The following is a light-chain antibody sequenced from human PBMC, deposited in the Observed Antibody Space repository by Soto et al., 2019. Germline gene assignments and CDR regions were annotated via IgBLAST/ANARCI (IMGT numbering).Light chain of an antibody. Sequence: DIQMTQSPSSLSAYVGDRVTITCRASRSISTYLNWFQQKPGKAPEVLIYATYSLQSGVPSRFSGSGSGTEFTRTIRSLQPEDVATYYCQQTYSRLLSFGEGTKGE. CDR3: QQTYSRLLS. V-gene: IGKV1-39*01. CDR1: RSISTY. J-gene: IGKJ4*01. CDR2: ATY.